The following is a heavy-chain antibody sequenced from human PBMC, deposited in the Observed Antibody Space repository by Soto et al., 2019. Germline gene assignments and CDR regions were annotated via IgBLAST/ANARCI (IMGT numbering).Heavy chain of an antibody. CDR1: GFTFSSYG. D-gene: IGHD3-10*01. CDR2: ISYDGSNK. J-gene: IGHJ6*02. CDR3: AKDQAIWFGELVESTCYYYGMDV. Sequence: QVQLVESGGGVVQPGRSLRLSCAASGFTFSSYGMHWVRQAPGKGLEWVAVISYDGSNKYYADSVKGRFTISRDNSQKTLYLQMNSLRAADTAVYYGAKDQAIWFGELVESTCYYYGMDVRGQGTTVTVSS. V-gene: IGHV3-30*18.